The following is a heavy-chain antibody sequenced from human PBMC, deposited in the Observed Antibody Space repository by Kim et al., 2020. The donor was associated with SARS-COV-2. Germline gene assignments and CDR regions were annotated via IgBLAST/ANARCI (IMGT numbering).Heavy chain of an antibody. D-gene: IGHD2-2*01. V-gene: IGHV4-59*13. CDR1: GGSISSYY. J-gene: IGHJ6*02. Sequence: SETLSLTCTVSGGSISSYYWSWIRQPPGKGLEWIGYIYYSGSTNYNPSLKSRVTISVDTSKNQFSLKLSSVTAADTAVYCCARDRTYCSSTSCHGNNRRYYGMDVWGQGTTVTVSS. CDR3: ARDRTYCSSTSCHGNNRRYYGMDV. CDR2: IYYSGST.